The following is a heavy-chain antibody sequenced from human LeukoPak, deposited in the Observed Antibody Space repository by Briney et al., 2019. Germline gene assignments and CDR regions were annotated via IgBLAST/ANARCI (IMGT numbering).Heavy chain of an antibody. D-gene: IGHD6-6*01. CDR1: GFIFSSYW. CDR2: IKEDGSEK. CDR3: ASLSIADSNDAFDI. Sequence: GGSLRLSCAASGFIFSSYWMSWVRQAPGKGLEWVANIKEDGSEKYYVDSVKGRFTISRDNAKNSLYLQMNSLRAEDTAVYYCASLSIADSNDAFDIWGQGTMVTVSS. V-gene: IGHV3-7*01. J-gene: IGHJ3*02.